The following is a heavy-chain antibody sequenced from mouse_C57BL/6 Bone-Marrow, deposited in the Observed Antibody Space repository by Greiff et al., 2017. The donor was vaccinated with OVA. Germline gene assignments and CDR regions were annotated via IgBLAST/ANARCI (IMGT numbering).Heavy chain of an antibody. V-gene: IGHV1-61*01. CDR1: GYTFTSYW. CDR2: IYPSDSET. D-gene: IGHD2-10*01. J-gene: IGHJ2*01. Sequence: QVQLQQPGAELVRPGSSVKLSCKASGYTFTSYWMDWVKQRPGQGLEWIGNIYPSDSETHYNQKFKDKATLTVDKSSSTDYMQISSLTSEDSAVYYCATYYGNYGGFYFDYWGQGTTLTVSS. CDR3: ATYYGNYGGFYFDY.